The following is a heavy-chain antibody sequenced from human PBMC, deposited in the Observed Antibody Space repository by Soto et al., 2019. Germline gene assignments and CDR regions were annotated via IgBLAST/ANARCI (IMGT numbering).Heavy chain of an antibody. Sequence: EVQLVESGGGLVQPGGSLRLSCAASGFTFSSYWMSWVRQAPGKGLEWVANIKQDGSEKYYVDSVKGRFTISRDNAKNSLYLQMNSLRAEDTAVYYCAREYYDFWSGYSNYYMDVWGKGTTVTVS. D-gene: IGHD3-3*01. J-gene: IGHJ6*03. V-gene: IGHV3-7*01. CDR1: GFTFSSYW. CDR2: IKQDGSEK. CDR3: AREYYDFWSGYSNYYMDV.